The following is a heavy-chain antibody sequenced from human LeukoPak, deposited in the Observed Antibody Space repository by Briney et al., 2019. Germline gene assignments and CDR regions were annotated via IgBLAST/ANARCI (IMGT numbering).Heavy chain of an antibody. Sequence: PSETLSLTCTVSGGSISSGGYYWSWIAQPPGKGLEWIGYIYHSGSTYYTPSLKSRVIILVDRSKTQFSLKLSSVTAADTAVYYCARSATPITRRWFDPWGQGTLVTVSS. D-gene: IGHD1-26*01. CDR3: ARSATPITRRWFDP. CDR2: IYHSGST. V-gene: IGHV4-30-2*01. J-gene: IGHJ5*02. CDR1: GGSISSGGYY.